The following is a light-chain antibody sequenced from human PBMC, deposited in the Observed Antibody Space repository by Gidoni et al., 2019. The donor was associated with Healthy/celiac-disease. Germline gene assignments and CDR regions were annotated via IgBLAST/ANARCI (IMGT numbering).Light chain of an antibody. CDR3: QQRSNWPPSIT. CDR1: QSVSSY. CDR2: DAS. Sequence: EIVLTQSPATLSLSPGERATLSGRASQSVSSYLAWYQQKPGQASRLLIYDASNRATGIPARFSGSGSGTDFTLTISSREPEDFAGYYCQQRSNWPPSITFGQXTRLESK. J-gene: IGKJ5*01. V-gene: IGKV3-11*01.